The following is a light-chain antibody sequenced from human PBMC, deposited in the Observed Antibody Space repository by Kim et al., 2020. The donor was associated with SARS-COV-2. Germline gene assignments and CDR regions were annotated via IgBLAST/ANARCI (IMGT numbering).Light chain of an antibody. Sequence: ASTGDRVTITCRTSQGISSYLAWYQQKPGKAPKLLIYAASTLQSGVPSRFSGSGSGTDFTLTISCLQSEDFATYYCQQYYSYPRTFGQGTKVDIK. J-gene: IGKJ1*01. V-gene: IGKV1-8*01. CDR1: QGISSY. CDR2: AAS. CDR3: QQYYSYPRT.